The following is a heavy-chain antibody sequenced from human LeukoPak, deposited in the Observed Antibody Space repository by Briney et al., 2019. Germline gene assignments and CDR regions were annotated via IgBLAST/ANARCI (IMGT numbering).Heavy chain of an antibody. V-gene: IGHV3-74*01. J-gene: IGHJ4*02. CDR2: LSPDGSSS. Sequence: GGSLRLSCAASGFTFSTYWMHWVRQAPGEGLVWVSRLSPDGSSSVYADSVKGRFTVSRDNAKNTLYLQMNSLRAEDTAVYYCTRSPSLGGNYWGFDCWGQGTLVTVSS. CDR3: TRSPSLGGNYWGFDC. D-gene: IGHD1-26*01. CDR1: GFTFSTYW.